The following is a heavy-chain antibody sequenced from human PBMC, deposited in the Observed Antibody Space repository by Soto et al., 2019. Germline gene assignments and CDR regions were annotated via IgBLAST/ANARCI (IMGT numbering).Heavy chain of an antibody. D-gene: IGHD6-6*01. J-gene: IGHJ3*02. CDR1: GYTFTGYY. CDR3: ARGSSSSGYAFDI. Sequence: ASVKVSCNASGYTFTGYYMHWVRQAPGQGLEWMGWINPNSGGTNYAQKFQGWVTMTRDTSISTAYMELSRLRSDDTAVYYCARGSSSSGYAFDIWGQGTMVTVSS. CDR2: INPNSGGT. V-gene: IGHV1-2*04.